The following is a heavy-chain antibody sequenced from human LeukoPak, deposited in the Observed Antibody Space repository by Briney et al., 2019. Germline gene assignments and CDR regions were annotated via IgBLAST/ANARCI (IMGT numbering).Heavy chain of an antibody. D-gene: IGHD6-13*01. V-gene: IGHV3-9*01. Sequence: GRSLRLSCAASGFTFDDYAMHWVRQAPGKGLEWVSGISWNSGSIGYADSVKGRFTISRDNAKNTLYLQMNSLRAEDTAVYYCAKAAGYSTSWSDYWGQGTLVTVSS. J-gene: IGHJ4*02. CDR2: ISWNSGSI. CDR1: GFTFDDYA. CDR3: AKAAGYSTSWSDY.